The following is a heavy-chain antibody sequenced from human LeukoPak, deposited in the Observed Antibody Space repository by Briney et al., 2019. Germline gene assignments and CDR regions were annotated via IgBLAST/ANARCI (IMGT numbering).Heavy chain of an antibody. CDR2: IYYSGST. CDR1: GGSISTYY. CDR3: ARHRPSPGLFGDDAFFDF. J-gene: IGHJ4*02. V-gene: IGHV4-59*08. Sequence: KASETLSLTCTVSGGSISTYYWSWIRQPPGKGLEWIGYIYYSGSTSYNPSLKSRVTISVDTSENQFSLKLSSVTAADTAVYYCARHRPSPGLFGDDAFFDFWGQGTLVTVSS. D-gene: IGHD2-21*01.